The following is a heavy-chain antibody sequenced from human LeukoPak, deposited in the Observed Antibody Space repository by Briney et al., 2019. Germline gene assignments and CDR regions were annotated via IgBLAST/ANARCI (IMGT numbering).Heavy chain of an antibody. V-gene: IGHV1-24*01. Sequence: ASVKVSCKASGGTFSSYAISWVRQAPGQGLEWMGGFDPEDGETIYAQKFQGRVTMTEDTSTDTAYMELSSLRSEDTAVYYCATALSNPYYYYGMDVWGQGTTVTVSS. CDR3: ATALSNPYYYYGMDV. CDR1: GGTFSSYA. CDR2: FDPEDGET. J-gene: IGHJ6*02.